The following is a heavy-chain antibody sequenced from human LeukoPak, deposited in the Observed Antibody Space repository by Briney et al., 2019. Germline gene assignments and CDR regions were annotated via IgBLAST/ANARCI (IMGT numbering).Heavy chain of an antibody. Sequence: SETLSLTCTVSGGSISSYYWSWIRQPPGKGLEWIGYIYTSGSTNYNPSLKSRVTMSVDTSKNQFSLKLSSVTAADTAVYYCARDGYYYMDVWGKGTTVTVSS. CDR1: GGSISSYY. J-gene: IGHJ6*03. V-gene: IGHV4-4*08. CDR3: ARDGYYYMDV. CDR2: IYTSGST.